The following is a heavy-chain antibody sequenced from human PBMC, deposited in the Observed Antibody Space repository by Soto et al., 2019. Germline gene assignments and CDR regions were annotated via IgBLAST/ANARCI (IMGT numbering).Heavy chain of an antibody. CDR3: EKDDDPMVRGVIIYYYYGMDG. J-gene: IGHJ6*02. CDR1: GFTFSSYA. CDR2: ISGSGGSK. Sequence: EVQLLESGGGLVQPGGSLRLSCAASGFTFSSYAMSWVRQAPGKGLEWVSAISGSGGSKYYADSVKGRFTISRDNSKNTRYLQMNSRRAEDTAVYSCEKDDDPMVRGVIIYYYYGMDGWGQGPTVTV. V-gene: IGHV3-23*01. D-gene: IGHD3-10*01.